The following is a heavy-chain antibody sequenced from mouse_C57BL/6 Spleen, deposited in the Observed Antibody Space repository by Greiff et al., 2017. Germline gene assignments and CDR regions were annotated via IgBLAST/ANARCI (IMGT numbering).Heavy chain of an antibody. D-gene: IGHD3-2*01. Sequence: QVQLQQSGAELVKPGASVKISCKASGYAFSSYWLNWVKQRPGKGLEWIGQIYPGDGDTNYNGKFKGKATLTADKSSSTAYMQLSSLTSEDSAVYFCARVNGGQLLDYWGQGTTLTVSS. J-gene: IGHJ2*01. CDR2: IYPGDGDT. CDR3: ARVNGGQLLDY. V-gene: IGHV1-80*01. CDR1: GYAFSSYW.